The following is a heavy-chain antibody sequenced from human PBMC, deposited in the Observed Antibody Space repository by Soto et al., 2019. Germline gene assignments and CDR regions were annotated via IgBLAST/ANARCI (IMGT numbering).Heavy chain of an antibody. D-gene: IGHD3-3*01. Sequence: SETLSLTCAVYGGSFSGYYWSWIRQPPGKGLEWIGEINHSGSTNYNPSLKSRVTISVDTSKNQFSLKLSSVTAADTAVYYCARGLFWDLKTYYDFWSGYYTRRGVCYFDYWGQGTLVTVSS. CDR3: ARGLFWDLKTYYDFWSGYYTRRGVCYFDY. CDR1: GGSFSGYY. V-gene: IGHV4-34*01. CDR2: INHSGST. J-gene: IGHJ4*02.